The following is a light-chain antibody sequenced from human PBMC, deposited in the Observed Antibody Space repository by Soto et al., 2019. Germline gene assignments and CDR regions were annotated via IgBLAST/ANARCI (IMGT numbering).Light chain of an antibody. V-gene: IGKV3-11*01. J-gene: IGKJ4*01. CDR1: QSISTY. Sequence: EIVLTQSPATLSLSPGERATLSCRASQSISTYLAWYQQKPGQAPRLLIYDVSNRATGIPARFSGSGSGTDFTLTISSLEPEDFAIYYCQQRSDWPLTFGGGTKVEIK. CDR2: DVS. CDR3: QQRSDWPLT.